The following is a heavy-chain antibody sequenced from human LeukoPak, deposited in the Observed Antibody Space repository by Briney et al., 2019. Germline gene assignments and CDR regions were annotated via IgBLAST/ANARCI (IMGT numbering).Heavy chain of an antibody. D-gene: IGHD3-10*01. CDR3: AKDKGRGAYYYYGMDV. V-gene: IGHV3-9*01. Sequence: GGSLRLSCAASGFTFDDYAMHWVRQAPGKGLEWVSGISWNSGSIGYADSVKGRFTISIDNAKNSLYLQMNSLRAEDTALYYCAKDKGRGAYYYYGMDVWGQGTTVTVSS. J-gene: IGHJ6*02. CDR2: ISWNSGSI. CDR1: GFTFDDYA.